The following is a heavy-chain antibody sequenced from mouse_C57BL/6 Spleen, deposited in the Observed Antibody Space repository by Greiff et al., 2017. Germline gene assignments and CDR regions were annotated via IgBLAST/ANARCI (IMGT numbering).Heavy chain of an antibody. CDR3: ARENEITTWVDWYFDV. CDR2: ISYDGSN. J-gene: IGHJ1*03. CDR1: GYSITSGYY. D-gene: IGHD2-4*01. Sequence: EVKLVESGPGLVKPSQSLSLTCSVTGYSITSGYYWNWIRQFPGNKLEWMGYISYDGSNNYNPSLKNRISITRDTSKNQFFLKLNSVTTEDTATYYCARENEITTWVDWYFDVWGTGTTVTVSS. V-gene: IGHV3-6*01.